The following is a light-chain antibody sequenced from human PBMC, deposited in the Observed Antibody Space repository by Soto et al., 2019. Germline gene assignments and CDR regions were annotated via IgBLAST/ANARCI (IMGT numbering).Light chain of an antibody. Sequence: AIQLTQSPSSLSASLGDRVSITCRASQGIREELGWYQQRPGAAPKLLIYGASTLQTGVPSRFGGSGSGTDFTLTISSLQPEDFATYYCLQDNSYPRTFGQGTKVEL. V-gene: IGKV1-6*01. CDR2: GAS. CDR1: QGIREE. CDR3: LQDNSYPRT. J-gene: IGKJ1*01.